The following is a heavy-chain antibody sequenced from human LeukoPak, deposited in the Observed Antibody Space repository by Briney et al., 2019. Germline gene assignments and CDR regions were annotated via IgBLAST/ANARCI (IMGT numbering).Heavy chain of an antibody. Sequence: ASVKVSCKASGYTLTTYYMHWVRQAPGQGLEWMGIINPSGGSTSYAQKFQGRVTMTRDMSTSTVYMELSSLRSEDTAVHYCARHGSGSYWVWFDPWGQGTLVTVSS. CDR1: GYTLTTYY. CDR2: INPSGGST. D-gene: IGHD3-10*01. J-gene: IGHJ5*02. V-gene: IGHV1-46*01. CDR3: ARHGSGSYWVWFDP.